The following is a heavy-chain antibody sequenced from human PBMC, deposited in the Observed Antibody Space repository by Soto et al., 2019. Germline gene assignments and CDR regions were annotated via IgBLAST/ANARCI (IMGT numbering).Heavy chain of an antibody. V-gene: IGHV4-31*03. CDR1: GGSISSGGYY. CDR2: IYYSGST. CDR3: ARDNRYDFWSGYYGSWFDP. Sequence: SETLSLTFTVSGGSISSGGYYWSWIRPHPGKGLEWIGYIYYSGSTYYNPSLKSRVTISADTSKNQFSLKLSSVTAADTAVYYCARDNRYDFWSGYYGSWFDPWGQGTLVTVSS. J-gene: IGHJ5*02. D-gene: IGHD3-3*01.